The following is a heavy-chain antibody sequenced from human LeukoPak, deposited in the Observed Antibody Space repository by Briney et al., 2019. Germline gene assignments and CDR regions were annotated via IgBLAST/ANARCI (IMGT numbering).Heavy chain of an antibody. CDR3: AKDHYFGSGSNYADY. J-gene: IGHJ4*02. D-gene: IGHD3-10*01. CDR2: ISYDGSNK. Sequence: GGSLRLSCAASGFTFSSYAMHWVRQAPGKGLEWVAVISYDGSNKYYADSVKGRFTISRDNSKNTLYLQMNSLRAEDTAVYYCAKDHYFGSGSNYADYWGQGTLVTVSS. CDR1: GFTFSSYA. V-gene: IGHV3-30-3*01.